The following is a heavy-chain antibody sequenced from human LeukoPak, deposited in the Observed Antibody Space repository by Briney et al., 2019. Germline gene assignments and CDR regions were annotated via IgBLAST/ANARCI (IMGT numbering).Heavy chain of an antibody. CDR3: AKDIQGYYYYGMDV. V-gene: IGHV3-21*04. Sequence: GGSLRLSCAASGFTFSIYSMNWVRQTPGKGLEWVSSIRSSSSYIYYADSVKGRFTIYRDNAKNSLYLQMNSLRTEDTALYYCAKDIQGYYYYGMDVWGQGTTVTVSS. CDR2: IRSSSSYI. CDR1: GFTFSIYS. J-gene: IGHJ6*02.